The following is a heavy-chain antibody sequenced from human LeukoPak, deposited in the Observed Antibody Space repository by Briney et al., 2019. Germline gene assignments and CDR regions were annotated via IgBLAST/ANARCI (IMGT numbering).Heavy chain of an antibody. D-gene: IGHD3-22*01. J-gene: IGHJ4*02. Sequence: GASVKVSCKASGYTFTGYYMHWVRQAPGQGLEWMGWINPNSGNTGYAQKFQGRVTITRNTSISTAYMELSSLRSEDTAVYYCARGRYYDSSGHLLGVPFDYWGQGTLVTVSS. CDR2: INPNSGNT. CDR3: ARGRYYDSSGHLLGVPFDY. V-gene: IGHV1-8*03. CDR1: GYTFTGYY.